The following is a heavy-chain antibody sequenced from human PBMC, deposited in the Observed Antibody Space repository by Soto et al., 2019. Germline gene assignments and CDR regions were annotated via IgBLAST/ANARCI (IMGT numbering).Heavy chain of an antibody. CDR2: INPNSGGT. D-gene: IGHD2-15*01. CDR1: GYTFTGYY. J-gene: IGHJ5*02. Sequence: GASVKVSCKASGYTFTGYYMHWVRQAPGQGLEWMGWINPNSGGTNYAQKFQGRVTMTRDTSISTAYMELSRLRSDDTAVYYCARTRIVVVAATRNWFDPWGQGTLVTVSS. V-gene: IGHV1-2*02. CDR3: ARTRIVVVAATRNWFDP.